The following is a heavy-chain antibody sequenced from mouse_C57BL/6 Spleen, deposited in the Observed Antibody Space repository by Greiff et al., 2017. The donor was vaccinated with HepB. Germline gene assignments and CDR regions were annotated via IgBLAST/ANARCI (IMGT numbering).Heavy chain of an antibody. CDR1: GYTFTSYW. D-gene: IGHD1-1*01. Sequence: VQLQQPGTELVKPGASVKLSCKASGYTFTSYWMHWVKQRPGQGLEWIGNINPSNGGTNYNEKFKSKATLTVDKSSSTAYMQLSSLTSEDSAVYYCARGPSYGSSYGDAMDYWGQGTSVTVSS. CDR3: ARGPSYGSSYGDAMDY. J-gene: IGHJ4*01. CDR2: INPSNGGT. V-gene: IGHV1-53*01.